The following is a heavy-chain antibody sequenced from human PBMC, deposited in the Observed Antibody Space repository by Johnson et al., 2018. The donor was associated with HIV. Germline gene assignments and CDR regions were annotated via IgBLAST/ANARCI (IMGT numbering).Heavy chain of an antibody. Sequence: VQLVESGGGLVQPGGSLRLSYAASGFTFSSYWMSWVRQAPGKGLEWVANIKQDGSKKYYVDSVKGRFTISRDNAKNSLYLQMNSLRAEDTAVYYCARDRLSGSYYVGNAFDIWGQGTMVTVSS. CDR3: ARDRLSGSYYVGNAFDI. D-gene: IGHD1-26*01. V-gene: IGHV3-7*01. CDR2: IKQDGSKK. CDR1: GFTFSSYW. J-gene: IGHJ3*02.